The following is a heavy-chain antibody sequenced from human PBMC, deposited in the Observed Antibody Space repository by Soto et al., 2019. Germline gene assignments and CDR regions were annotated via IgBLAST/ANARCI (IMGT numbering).Heavy chain of an antibody. J-gene: IGHJ6*02. V-gene: IGHV3-30*18. CDR1: GFTFSNYG. CDR3: AKDRGSGWNYYGLDA. CDR2: ISADGSNK. D-gene: IGHD6-19*01. Sequence: QVQLVESGGGVVQPGRSLRFSCAASGFTFSNYGMHWVRQAPGKGLEWVAVISADGSNKFYVDSVKGRFTISRDNSKNTVYLQMNSLSVEDTSVYYCAKDRGSGWNYYGLDAWGQGTTVTVSS.